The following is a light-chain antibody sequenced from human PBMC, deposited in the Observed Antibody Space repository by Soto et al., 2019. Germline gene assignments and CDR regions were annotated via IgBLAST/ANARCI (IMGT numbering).Light chain of an antibody. CDR2: GNT. CDR3: QSYDSSLSGWV. J-gene: IGLJ3*02. V-gene: IGLV1-40*01. Sequence: QSVLTQPPSVSGAPGQRVTISCTGSSSNIGGGYDGHWYQQLPGTAPKLLIHGNTNRPSGVPDRFSGSKSGTSASLAITGLQAEDEADYYCQSYDSSLSGWVFGGGTKLTVL. CDR1: SSNIGGGYD.